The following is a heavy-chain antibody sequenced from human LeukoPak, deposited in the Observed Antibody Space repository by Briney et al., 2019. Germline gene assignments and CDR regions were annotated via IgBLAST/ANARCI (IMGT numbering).Heavy chain of an antibody. J-gene: IGHJ5*02. D-gene: IGHD3-9*01. CDR1: GYSISSGYF. CDR2: IYHTGAT. V-gene: IGHV4-38-2*02. Sequence: SETLSLTCAVSGYSISSGYFWVWIRQPPGEGLEWIGSIYHTGATYYNPSLRSPVTISVDTSKNQFSLELNSVTAADTAVYYCARDLGLTISDNWFDPWGLGTLVTVS. CDR3: ARDLGLTISDNWFDP.